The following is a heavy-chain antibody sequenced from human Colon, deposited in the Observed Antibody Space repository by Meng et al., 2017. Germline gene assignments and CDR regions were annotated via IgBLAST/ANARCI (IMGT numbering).Heavy chain of an antibody. V-gene: IGHV3-11*01. D-gene: IGHD3-22*01. CDR3: ATTGSRSSGS. CDR1: GFIFSDYY. Sequence: GAGVGGSKAVGAPRRACSASGFIFSDYYIDWVRQTRGKGVEWVSYISTTGSSAYYAGSVKGRFTISRDNAKNSVYLQMNSLRAEDMAVDYCATTGSRSSGSWGQGTLVTVSS. J-gene: IGHJ4*02. CDR2: ISTTGSSA.